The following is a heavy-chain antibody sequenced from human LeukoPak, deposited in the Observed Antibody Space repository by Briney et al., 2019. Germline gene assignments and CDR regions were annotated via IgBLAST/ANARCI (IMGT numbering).Heavy chain of an antibody. J-gene: IGHJ5*02. CDR1: GFSFSTFT. D-gene: IGHD3-10*01. Sequence: GGSLRLSCAASGFSFSTFTMHWVRQAPGKGLEWVAVISYDGGNKYYADSVKGRFTISRDNSKNTLYLQMNSLRAEDTAVYYCAKDHSGSYYPNWFDPWGQGTRVTVSS. CDR3: AKDHSGSYYPNWFDP. V-gene: IGHV3-30-3*01. CDR2: ISYDGGNK.